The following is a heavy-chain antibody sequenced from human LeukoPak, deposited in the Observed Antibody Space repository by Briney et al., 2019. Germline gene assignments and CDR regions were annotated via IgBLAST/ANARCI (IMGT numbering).Heavy chain of an antibody. Sequence: GGSLRLSCAASGFTFSSYAMSWVRQAPGKGLGWVSAISGSGGSTYYADSVKGRFTISRDNSKNTLYLQMNSLRAEDTAVYYCAKQSDGQWLVRFYYFDYWGQGTLVTVSS. V-gene: IGHV3-23*01. CDR1: GFTFSSYA. J-gene: IGHJ4*02. CDR3: AKQSDGQWLVRFYYFDY. CDR2: ISGSGGST. D-gene: IGHD6-19*01.